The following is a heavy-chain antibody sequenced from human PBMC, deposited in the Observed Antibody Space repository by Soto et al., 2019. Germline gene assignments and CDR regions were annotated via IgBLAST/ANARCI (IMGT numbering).Heavy chain of an antibody. CDR3: ARVVQWLAPFDY. CDR2: INAGNGNT. V-gene: IGHV1-3*01. Sequence: ASVKVSCKASGYTFTSYAMHWVRQAPGQRLEWMGWINAGNGNTKCSQKFQDRVTMTRDTSASTAYMELRSLRSDDTAVYYCARVVQWLAPFDYWGQGTLVTVSS. D-gene: IGHD6-19*01. CDR1: GYTFTSYA. J-gene: IGHJ4*02.